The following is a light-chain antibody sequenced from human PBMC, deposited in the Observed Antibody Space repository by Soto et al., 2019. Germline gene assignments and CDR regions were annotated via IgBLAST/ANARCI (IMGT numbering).Light chain of an antibody. CDR1: QGISNY. J-gene: IGKJ1*01. CDR3: QKYNTAPRT. Sequence: DIQMPQSPSSLSASVGARVTITCRASQGISNYLAWYQQIPGKVPKLLIYGASTLQSGVPSRFRGSGSGTDFTLTISSLQPEDVATYYCQKYNTAPRTFGQGTKVEIK. V-gene: IGKV1-27*01. CDR2: GAS.